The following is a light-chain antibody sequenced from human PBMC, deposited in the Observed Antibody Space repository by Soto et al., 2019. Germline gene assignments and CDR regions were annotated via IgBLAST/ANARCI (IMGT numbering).Light chain of an antibody. Sequence: EIVMTQSPATLSVSPGERATLSCRASQSVSSNLAWYQQKPGQAPRLLIYGASTRATGIPARCSGSGSGTEFTLTISSLQAADVAVYYCQQYNNWPPYTFGQGTKLEIK. CDR1: QSVSSN. CDR2: GAS. V-gene: IGKV3-15*01. J-gene: IGKJ2*01. CDR3: QQYNNWPPYT.